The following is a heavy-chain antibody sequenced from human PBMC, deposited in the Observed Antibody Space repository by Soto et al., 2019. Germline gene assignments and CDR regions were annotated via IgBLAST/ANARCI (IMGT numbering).Heavy chain of an antibody. CDR2: INHSGST. Sequence: PSETVPHLRCLWWVLQWLLLELDPPAPGKGLEWIGEINHSGSTNYNPSLKSRVTISVDTSKNQFSLKLSSVTAADTAVYYCARGPRGWNYVLYFDYWGQGTLVTVSS. CDR1: WVLQWLL. J-gene: IGHJ4*02. CDR3: ARGPRGWNYVLYFDY. D-gene: IGHD1-7*01. V-gene: IGHV4-34*01.